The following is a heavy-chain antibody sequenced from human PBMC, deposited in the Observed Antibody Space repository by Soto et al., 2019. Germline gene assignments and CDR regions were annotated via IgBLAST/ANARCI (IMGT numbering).Heavy chain of an antibody. CDR2: INPNSGGT. J-gene: IGHJ4*02. CDR3: AEEDPPIEI. CDR1: GYTFTGYY. Sequence: ASVKVSCKASGYTFTGYYMHWVRQAPGQGLEWMGWINPNSGGTNYAQKLQGRVTMTTDTSRSTANMERETLGSDYTAVYYRAEEDPPIEIWGKGTLVTVSS. V-gene: IGHV1-2*02.